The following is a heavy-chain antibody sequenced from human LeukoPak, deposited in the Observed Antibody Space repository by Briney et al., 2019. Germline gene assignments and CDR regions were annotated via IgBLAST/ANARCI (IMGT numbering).Heavy chain of an antibody. Sequence: PGGSLRLSCAASGFTFSSYAMHWVRQAPGKGLEXXAAISYDGSNKYYADSVKGRFTISRDNSKNTLYLQMNNLRAEDTAVYYCARDSAYDYVWGSYRYPYNWFDPWGQGTLVTVSS. D-gene: IGHD3-16*02. CDR3: ARDSAYDYVWGSYRYPYNWFDP. CDR1: GFTFSSYA. J-gene: IGHJ5*02. V-gene: IGHV3-30*04. CDR2: ISYDGSNK.